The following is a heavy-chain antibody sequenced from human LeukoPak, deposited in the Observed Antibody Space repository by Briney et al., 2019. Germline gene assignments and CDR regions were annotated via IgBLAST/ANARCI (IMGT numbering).Heavy chain of an antibody. CDR1: GFTFSTYA. CDR3: ARGRKLGAPTYFFDY. Sequence: GGSLRLSCAASGFTFSTYAMNWVRQAPGEGLEGVSGISGSGDNTYYADSVRGRFTISRDKSKSTVYLQMNSLGVEDTAIYYCARGRKLGAPTYFFDYWGQGTLVTVSS. D-gene: IGHD1-26*01. V-gene: IGHV3-23*01. CDR2: ISGSGDNT. J-gene: IGHJ4*02.